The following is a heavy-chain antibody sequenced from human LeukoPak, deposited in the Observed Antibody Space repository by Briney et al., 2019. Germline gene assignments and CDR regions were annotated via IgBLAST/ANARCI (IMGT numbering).Heavy chain of an antibody. CDR1: GFTFSTDW. CDR2: IKSKPDGGTT. CDR3: TARGYYYDNSGYPPLWY. Sequence: GGSLRLSCAASGFTFSTDWMNWVRQAPGKGLEWVGRIKSKPDGGTTDYAAPVKGRFTISRDDSKNTLYLQMNSLKTEDTAVYYCTARGYYYDNSGYPPLWYWGQGTLATVSS. V-gene: IGHV3-15*01. D-gene: IGHD3-22*01. J-gene: IGHJ4*02.